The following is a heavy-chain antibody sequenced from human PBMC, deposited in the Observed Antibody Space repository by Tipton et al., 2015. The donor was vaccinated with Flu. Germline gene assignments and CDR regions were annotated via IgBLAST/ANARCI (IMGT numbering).Heavy chain of an antibody. J-gene: IGHJ5*02. V-gene: IGHV4-38-2*02. CDR3: ARRDFSNYVSVPKNWFDP. CDR2: IFHSGNM. D-gene: IGHD4-11*01. CDR1: GDSIRSGDYY. Sequence: LRLSCTVSGDSIRSGDYYWGWVRQPPGKGLEWIGNIFHSGNMYRNPSLKSRVTISVDTSKNHFSLKMTSVTAADTAVYFCARRDFSNYVSVPKNWFDPWGQGTLVTVSS.